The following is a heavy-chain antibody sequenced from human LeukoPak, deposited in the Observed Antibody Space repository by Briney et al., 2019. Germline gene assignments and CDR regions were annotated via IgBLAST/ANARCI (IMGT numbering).Heavy chain of an antibody. CDR1: GYTFTSYD. CDR3: ARVGMITFGGVIVATRAFDI. CDR2: MNPNSGNT. Sequence: ASVKVSCKASGYTFTSYDINWVRQATGQGLEWMGWMNPNSGNTGYAQKFQGRVTMTRNTSISTAYMELSSLRSEDTAVYYCARVGMITFGGVIVATRAFDIWGQGTMVTVSS. V-gene: IGHV1-8*01. D-gene: IGHD3-16*02. J-gene: IGHJ3*02.